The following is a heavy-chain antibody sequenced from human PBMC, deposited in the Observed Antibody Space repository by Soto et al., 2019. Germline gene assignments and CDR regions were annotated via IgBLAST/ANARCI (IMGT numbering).Heavy chain of an antibody. D-gene: IGHD6-19*01. CDR2: IKQDGSEK. J-gene: IGHJ4*02. V-gene: IGHV3-7*03. CDR3: ARDGYSSGADY. CDR1: GFTFSSYW. Sequence: EVQLVESGGGLVQPGGSLRLSCAASGFTFSSYWMSWVRQAPGKGLEWVANIKQDGSEKYNVDSVKGRFTISRDNAKNSLYLQMNGLRAEDTAGYYCARDGYSSGADYWGQGTLVTVSS.